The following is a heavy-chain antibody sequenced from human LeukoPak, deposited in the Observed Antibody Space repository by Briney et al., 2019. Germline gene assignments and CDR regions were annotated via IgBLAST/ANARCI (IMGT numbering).Heavy chain of an antibody. CDR3: ARGGGDCSSTSCYAFDI. D-gene: IGHD2-2*01. CDR2: INHSGST. Sequence: SETLSLTCAVYGGSFSGYYWSWIRQPPGKGVKWIGEINHSGSTNYNPSLKSRVTISVDTSKNQFSLKLSSVTAADTAVYYCARGGGDCSSTSCYAFDIWGQGTMVTVSS. J-gene: IGHJ3*02. CDR1: GGSFSGYY. V-gene: IGHV4-34*01.